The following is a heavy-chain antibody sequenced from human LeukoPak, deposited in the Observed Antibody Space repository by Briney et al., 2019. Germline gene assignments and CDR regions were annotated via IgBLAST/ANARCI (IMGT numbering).Heavy chain of an antibody. CDR1: GGSISSGTYY. J-gene: IGHJ4*02. D-gene: IGHD1-7*01. V-gene: IGHV4-39*01. Sequence: SGTLSLTCTVSGGSISSGTYYWGWIRQPPGKGLEWIGSIPYSGSTYYNPSLKSRATISVDTSKNQFSLDLSSVTAADTAVYYCARHRKGNYYFDYWGQGTLVTVSS. CDR2: IPYSGST. CDR3: ARHRKGNYYFDY.